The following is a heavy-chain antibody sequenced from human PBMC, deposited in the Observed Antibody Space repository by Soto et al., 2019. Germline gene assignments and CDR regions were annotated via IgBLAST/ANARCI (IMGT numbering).Heavy chain of an antibody. CDR2: INPSGGST. V-gene: IGHV1-46*01. CDR3: ARQARYCTNGVCSAYGMDV. D-gene: IGHD2-8*01. CDR1: GYTFTSYY. Sequence: QVQLVQSGAEVTKPGASVKVSCKASGYTFTSYYMHWVRQAPGQGLEWMGIINPSGGSTSYAQKFQGRVTMTRDASTSTVYMELSSLRSEDTAVYYCARQARYCTNGVCSAYGMDVWGQGTTVTVSS. J-gene: IGHJ6*02.